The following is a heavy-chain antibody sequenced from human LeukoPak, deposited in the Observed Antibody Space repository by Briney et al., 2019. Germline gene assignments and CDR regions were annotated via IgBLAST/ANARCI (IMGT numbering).Heavy chain of an antibody. J-gene: IGHJ4*02. Sequence: GGSLRLSCAASGFTFSTDWMNWVRQAPGKGLEWVSYIGRSSSPIYYADSVKGRFTISRDNAKNSLYLQMNGLRAEDTAVYYCARGPSSQFRTDYWGQGTLVTVSS. D-gene: IGHD2-2*01. CDR1: GFTFSTDW. V-gene: IGHV3-48*01. CDR3: ARGPSSQFRTDY. CDR2: IGRSSSPI.